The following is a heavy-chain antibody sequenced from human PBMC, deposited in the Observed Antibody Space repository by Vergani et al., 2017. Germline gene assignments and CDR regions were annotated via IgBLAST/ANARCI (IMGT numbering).Heavy chain of an antibody. J-gene: IGHJ4*02. CDR2: IKQDGSEK. CDR3: ASHGYGSGSYPFDY. Sequence: EVQLVESGGGLIQPGGSLRLSCAASGFTVSSNYMSWVRQAPGKGLEWAANIKQDGSEKYYMDSVKGRFTISRDNAKNSLYLQMNSLRAEDTAVYYCASHGYGSGSYPFDYWGQGTLVTVSS. CDR1: GFTVSSNY. V-gene: IGHV3-7*01. D-gene: IGHD3-10*01.